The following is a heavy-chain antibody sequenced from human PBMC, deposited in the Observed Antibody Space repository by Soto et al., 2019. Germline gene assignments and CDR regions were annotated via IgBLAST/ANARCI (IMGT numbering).Heavy chain of an antibody. CDR3: ARTGTTVYAFDI. D-gene: IGHD1-1*01. CDR1: GDSVSSNSAA. Sequence: PSQTLSLTCAISGDSVSSNSAAWNWIRQSPSRGLEWLGRTYYRSKWYNDYAVSVKSRITINPDTSKNQFSPQLNSVTPEETAVYYCARTGTTVYAFDIWRQGTMVTVSS. J-gene: IGHJ3*02. V-gene: IGHV6-1*01. CDR2: TYYRSKWYN.